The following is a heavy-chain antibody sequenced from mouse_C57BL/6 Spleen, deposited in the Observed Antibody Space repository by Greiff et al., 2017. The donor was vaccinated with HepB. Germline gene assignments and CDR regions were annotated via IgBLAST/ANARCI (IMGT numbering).Heavy chain of an antibody. Sequence: EGKVEEAEGRVLKPGGSLKRAGAASGCTVRSEAMAWVRQTPEKRLEWVATISDGGGYTYYPDNVKGRFTISRDNAKNNLYLQMSHLKSEDTAMYDCARDGCGYLDVWGKGTTVTVSS. CDR2: ISDGGGYT. CDR1: GCTVRSEA. D-gene: IGHD2-2*01. CDR3: ARDGCGYLDV. V-gene: IGHV5-4*01. J-gene: IGHJ1*03.